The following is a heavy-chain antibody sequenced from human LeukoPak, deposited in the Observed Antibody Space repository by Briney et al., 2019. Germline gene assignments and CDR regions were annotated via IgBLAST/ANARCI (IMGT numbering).Heavy chain of an antibody. J-gene: IGHJ4*02. D-gene: IGHD3-16*01. CDR3: ARDGGESYYFDY. CDR1: GFTFSSYA. CDR2: ISSSGSTI. V-gene: IGHV3-48*04. Sequence: GGSLRLSCAASGFTFSSYAMNWVRQAPGKGLEWASYISSSGSTIYYADSVKGRFTISRDNAKNSLYLQMNSLRAEDTAVYYCARDGGESYYFDYWGQGTLVTVSS.